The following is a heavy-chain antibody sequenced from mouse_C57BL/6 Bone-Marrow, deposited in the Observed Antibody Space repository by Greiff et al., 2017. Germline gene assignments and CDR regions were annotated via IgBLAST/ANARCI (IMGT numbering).Heavy chain of an antibody. Sequence: VKLQESGAELARPGASVKLSCKASGYTFTSYGISWVKQRTGQGLEWIGEIYPRSGNTYYNAKFKGKATLTADKSSLTAYMVLRRLTSEDSAVYFCAVDYCGSWGSYVDVWGTGTTVTVTS. CDR3: AVDYCGSWGSYVDV. D-gene: IGHD1-1*01. CDR2: IYPRSGNT. V-gene: IGHV1-81*01. J-gene: IGHJ1*03. CDR1: GYTFTSYG.